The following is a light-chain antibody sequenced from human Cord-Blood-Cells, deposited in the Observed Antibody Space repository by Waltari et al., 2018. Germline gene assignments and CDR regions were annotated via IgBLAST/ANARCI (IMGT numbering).Light chain of an antibody. CDR3: CSYTSSSTYV. J-gene: IGLJ1*01. V-gene: IGLV2-23*01. CDR2: EGS. CDR1: SSAVGSYNL. Sequence: QSALTQPASVSGSPGQPITISCTGTSSAVGSYNLVSWYQQHPGKAPKLMIYEGSKRPSGVSNRFSGSKSGNTASLTISGLQAEDEADYYCCSYTSSSTYVFGTGTKVTVL.